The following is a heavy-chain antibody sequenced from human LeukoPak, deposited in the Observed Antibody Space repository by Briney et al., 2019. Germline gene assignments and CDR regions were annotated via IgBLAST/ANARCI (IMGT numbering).Heavy chain of an antibody. CDR3: ARDKIVGATHFDY. D-gene: IGHD1-26*01. V-gene: IGHV3-74*01. Sequence: GGSLRLSCAASGFTFSSYWMYWVRQAPGKGLVCVSRINSDGSSTSYADSVKGRFIISRDNAKNTLYLQMNSLRAEDTAVYYCARDKIVGATHFDYWGQGTLVTVSS. J-gene: IGHJ4*02. CDR1: GFTFSSYW. CDR2: INSDGSST.